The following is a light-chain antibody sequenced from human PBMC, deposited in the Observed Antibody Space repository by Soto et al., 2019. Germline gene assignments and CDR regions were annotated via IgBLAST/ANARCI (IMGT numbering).Light chain of an antibody. Sequence: EIVLTQSPGTLSSSPGERATLSCRASQSVPSNFLAWYQQKPGQAPILVIYGVSRRATGIPDRFSGSGSRTDFTLTISRLEPEDFAVYYCQQYDSSWTFGQGTKVEIK. CDR1: QSVPSNF. J-gene: IGKJ1*01. V-gene: IGKV3-20*01. CDR3: QQYDSSWT. CDR2: GVS.